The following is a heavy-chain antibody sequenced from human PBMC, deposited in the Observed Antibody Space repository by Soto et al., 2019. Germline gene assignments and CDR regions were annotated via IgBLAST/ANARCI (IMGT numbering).Heavy chain of an antibody. CDR2: IRRKANSYTT. D-gene: IGHD6-19*01. V-gene: IGHV3-72*01. J-gene: IGHJ6*02. Sequence: EVQLVESGGGLVQPGGSLRLSCAASGLIFSDYHMDWVRQAPGKGLEWVGRIRRKANSYTTEYAASVKGRLPISRDDSKNSLHLQMNSLKTEDTAVYYCAMLGGWSGGSNDMDVWGQGTTVTVSS. CDR1: GLIFSDYH. CDR3: AMLGGWSGGSNDMDV.